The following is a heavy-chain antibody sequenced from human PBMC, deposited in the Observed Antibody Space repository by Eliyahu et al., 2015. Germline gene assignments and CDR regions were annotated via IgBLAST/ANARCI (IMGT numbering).Heavy chain of an antibody. CDR2: IYYGGTT. J-gene: IGHJ4*02. CDR3: AMHRGNYGSFDF. Sequence: QLQLQESGPGLVKPSETLSLTCIVSGGSISSGNYYWDWIRQPPGKGLEWIGTIYYGGTTYYKPSLKSRVTISVDTSKNQVSLKLSSVTAADTAVYYCAMHRGNYGSFDFWGQGTLVTVSS. CDR1: GGSISSGNYY. D-gene: IGHD1-26*01. V-gene: IGHV4-39*01.